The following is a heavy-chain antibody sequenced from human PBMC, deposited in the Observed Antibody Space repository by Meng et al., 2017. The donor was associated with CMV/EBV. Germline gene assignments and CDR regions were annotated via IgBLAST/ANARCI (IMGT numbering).Heavy chain of an antibody. J-gene: IGHJ4*02. CDR1: SCSISSYY. CDR2: IYYSGST. Sequence: QVSRQPSVTSLYNPSETLSLTCTVYSCSISSYYWSWTRPPPGKGLEWIGYIYYSGSTNYNPSLKSRVTISVDTSKTQFSLKLSSVTAADTAVYYCARDRQDGYNSYVDYWGQGTLVTVSS. CDR3: ARDRQDGYNSYVDY. D-gene: IGHD5-24*01. V-gene: IGHV4-59*01.